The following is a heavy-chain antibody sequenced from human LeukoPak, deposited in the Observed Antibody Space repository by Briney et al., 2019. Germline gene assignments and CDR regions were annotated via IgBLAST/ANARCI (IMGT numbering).Heavy chain of an antibody. CDR2: INPNSGGT. J-gene: IGHJ4*02. V-gene: IGHV1-2*06. CDR3: ARDMVRGVIIPDY. Sequence: ASVKVSCKASGYTFTGYYMHWVRQAPGQGLEWMGRINPNSGGTNYAQKFQGRVTMTRDTSISTAYMELSRLRSDGTAVYYCARDMVRGVIIPDYWGQGTLVTVSS. CDR1: GYTFTGYY. D-gene: IGHD3-10*01.